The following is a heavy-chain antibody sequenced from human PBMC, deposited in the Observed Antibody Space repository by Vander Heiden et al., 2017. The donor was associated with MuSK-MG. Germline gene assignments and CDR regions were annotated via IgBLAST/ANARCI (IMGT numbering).Heavy chain of an antibody. J-gene: IGHJ4*02. D-gene: IGHD3-3*01. CDR2: IKQDGSEK. V-gene: IGHV3-7*01. Sequence: EVQLVESGGGLVQPGGSLRLSCAASGFTFSSYWMSGVRQAPGKGLEWVANIKQDGSEKYYVDSVKGRFTISRDNAKNSLYLQMNSLRVEDTAVYYCARDKYYDFWSGFYGLDYWGQGTLVTVSS. CDR3: ARDKYYDFWSGFYGLDY. CDR1: GFTFSSYW.